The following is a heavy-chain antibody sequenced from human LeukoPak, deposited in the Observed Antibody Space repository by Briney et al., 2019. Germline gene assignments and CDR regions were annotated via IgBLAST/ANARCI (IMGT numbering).Heavy chain of an antibody. Sequence: GGSLRLSCAASGFTFSSYAMSWVRQSPGKGLEWVSGISGSGGNTYYADSVKGRFTTSRDNSKNTLYLQMNSLRAEDTAVYYCAKVAGYTNTPEDYGGRGTLVIVSS. D-gene: IGHD6-13*01. CDR1: GFTFSSYA. CDR2: ISGSGGNT. V-gene: IGHV3-23*01. CDR3: AKVAGYTNTPEDY. J-gene: IGHJ4*02.